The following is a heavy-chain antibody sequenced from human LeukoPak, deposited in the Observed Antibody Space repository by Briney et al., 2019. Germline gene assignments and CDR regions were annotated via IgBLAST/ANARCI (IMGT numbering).Heavy chain of an antibody. J-gene: IGHJ3*02. Sequence: PGGSLRLSCAASGFTFSSYNMNWVRQAPGKGLEWVSAISGSGGSTYYADSVKGRFTISRDNSKNTLYLQMNSLRAKDTAVYYCAKDRQWLESGAFDIWGQGTMVTVSS. CDR2: ISGSGGST. CDR1: GFTFSSYN. V-gene: IGHV3-23*01. D-gene: IGHD6-19*01. CDR3: AKDRQWLESGAFDI.